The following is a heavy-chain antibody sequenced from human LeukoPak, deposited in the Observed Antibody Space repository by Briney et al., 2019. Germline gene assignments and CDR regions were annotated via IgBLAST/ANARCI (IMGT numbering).Heavy chain of an antibody. CDR2: INPNSGGT. CDR3: ARLWAYYDSSGYLDRQFDY. CDR1: GYTFTGYY. V-gene: IGHV1-2*02. D-gene: IGHD3-22*01. Sequence: ASVKVSCKASGYTFTGYYMHWVRQAPGQGLEWMGWINPNSGGTNYAQKFQGRVTMTRDTSISTAYMELSRLRSDDTAVYYCARLWAYYDSSGYLDRQFDYWGQGTLVTVSS. J-gene: IGHJ4*02.